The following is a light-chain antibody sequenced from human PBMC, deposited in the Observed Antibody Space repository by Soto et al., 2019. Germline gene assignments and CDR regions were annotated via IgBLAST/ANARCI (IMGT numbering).Light chain of an antibody. J-gene: IGLJ1*01. Sequence: QSVLTQPASVSGSPGQSITISCTGTSSDVGGYNYVSWYQQHPGKAPKLMIYDVSNRPSGVSYRFSGSKSGNTASLTISGLQAEDEGDFYCSSYTSSGTDVFGTGTKGTGL. V-gene: IGLV2-14*03. CDR3: SSYTSSGTDV. CDR2: DVS. CDR1: SSDVGGYNY.